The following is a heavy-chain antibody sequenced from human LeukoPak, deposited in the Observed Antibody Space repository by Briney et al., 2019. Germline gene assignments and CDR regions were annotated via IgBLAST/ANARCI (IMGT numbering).Heavy chain of an antibody. V-gene: IGHV4-61*02. J-gene: IGHJ4*02. D-gene: IGHD3-10*01. CDR1: GGSISSGSYY. CDR2: IHTSGST. CDR3: ARSYYGSGRYGPQFDY. Sequence: SETLSLTCTVSGGSISSGSYYWSWIRQPAGKGLEWIGRIHTSGSTNYNPSLKSRVTMSVDTSKNQFSLKLSSVTAADTAVYYCARSYYGSGRYGPQFDYWGQGTLVTVSS.